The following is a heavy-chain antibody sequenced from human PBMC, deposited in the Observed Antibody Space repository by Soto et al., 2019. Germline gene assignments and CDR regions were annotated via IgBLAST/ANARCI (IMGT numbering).Heavy chain of an antibody. J-gene: IGHJ6*03. CDR2: IYYSGST. V-gene: IGHV4-59*08. CDR3: ARALYYYGSDPRGDYMDV. Sequence: SETLSLTCTVSGGSISSYYWSWIRQPPGKGLEWIGYIYYSGSTNYNPSLKSRVTISVDTSKNQFSLKLSSVTAADTAVYYCARALYYYGSDPRGDYMDVWGKGTTVTVSS. D-gene: IGHD3-10*01. CDR1: GGSISSYY.